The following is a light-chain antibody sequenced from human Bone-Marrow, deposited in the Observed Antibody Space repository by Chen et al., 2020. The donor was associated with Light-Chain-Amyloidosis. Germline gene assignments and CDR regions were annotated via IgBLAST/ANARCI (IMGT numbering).Light chain of an antibody. J-gene: IGLJ3*02. CDR1: SSDVGGYDY. CDR3: CSYAASYTWV. CDR2: DVS. Sequence: QSALTQPRSVSGSPGQSVAISCTGTSSDVGGYDYVSWYQQHPGKAPKFMIYDVSKRPSGVPDRFSGSKSGNTASLTISGLQAEDEADYYCCSYAASYTWVFGGGTKLTVL. V-gene: IGLV2-11*01.